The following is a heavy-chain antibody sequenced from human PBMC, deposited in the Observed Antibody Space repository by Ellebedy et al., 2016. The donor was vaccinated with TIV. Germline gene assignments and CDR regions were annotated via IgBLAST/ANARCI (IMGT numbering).Heavy chain of an antibody. CDR2: SGLTNI. CDR1: GFTVSSTH. CDR3: VRDTYYYGSGTYYKGFDY. D-gene: IGHD3-10*01. J-gene: IGHJ4*02. V-gene: IGHV3-66*01. Sequence: GESLKISCAASGFTVSSTHMNWVRQAPGKGPEWVSASGLTNIYYADSVKGRFTISRDISKNTVYLQMNSLRAEDTAVYYCVRDTYYYGSGTYYKGFDYWGQGTLVTVSS.